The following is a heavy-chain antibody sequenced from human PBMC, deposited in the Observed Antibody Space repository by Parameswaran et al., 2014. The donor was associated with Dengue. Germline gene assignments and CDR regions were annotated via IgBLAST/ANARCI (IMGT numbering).Heavy chain of an antibody. V-gene: IGHV1-69*15. J-gene: IGHJ2*01. CDR3: ARVRNGYNYSWSFDL. D-gene: IGHD5-24*01. CDR2: IIPILDIL. Sequence: SWVRQAPGQGLEWMGRIIPILDILNYAQKFQGKFTITADESTSTVYMELSSLTSEDTALYYCARVRNGYNYSWSFDLWGRGTLVTVSS.